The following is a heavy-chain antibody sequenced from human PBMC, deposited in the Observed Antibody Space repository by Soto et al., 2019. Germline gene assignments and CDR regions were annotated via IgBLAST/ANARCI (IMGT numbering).Heavy chain of an antibody. Sequence: QVQLVQSGAEVKKPGSSVKVSCKASGGTFSSYTISWVRQAPGRGLEWMGRIIPILGIANYAQKFQGRVTITADKSTSTAYMELSSLRSEDTAVYYCARDRRLSSGWYYFDYWGQGTLVTVSS. CDR2: IIPILGIA. CDR3: ARDRRLSSGWYYFDY. J-gene: IGHJ4*02. V-gene: IGHV1-69*08. D-gene: IGHD6-19*01. CDR1: GGTFSSYT.